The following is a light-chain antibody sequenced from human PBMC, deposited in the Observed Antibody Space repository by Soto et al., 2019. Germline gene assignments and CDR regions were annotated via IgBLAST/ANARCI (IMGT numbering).Light chain of an antibody. CDR3: QQYASSVT. CDR1: QSFSSTF. V-gene: IGKV3-20*01. J-gene: IGKJ1*01. CDR2: GAS. Sequence: EILLTQSPDSLSLSPGDRATLSCRASQSFSSTFFAWYQQKHGQAPRLLIYGASSRATGIPDRFSGSGYGTDFTLTISRLEPEDFAVYYCQQYASSVTFGQGTKVEIK.